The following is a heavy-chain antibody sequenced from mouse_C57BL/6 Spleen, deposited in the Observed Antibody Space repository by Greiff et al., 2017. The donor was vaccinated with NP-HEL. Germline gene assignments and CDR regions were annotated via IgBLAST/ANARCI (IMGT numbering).Heavy chain of an antibody. D-gene: IGHD1-1*01. V-gene: IGHV1-69*01. CDR3: ARPTDGSSYWYFDV. CDR2: IDPSDSYT. J-gene: IGHJ1*03. Sequence: QVHVKQPGAELVMPGASVKLSCKASGYTFTSYWMHWVKQRPGQGLEWIGEIDPSDSYTNYNQKFKGKSTLTVDKSSSTAYMQLSSLTSEDSAVYYCARPTDGSSYWYFDVWGTGTTVTVSS. CDR1: GYTFTSYW.